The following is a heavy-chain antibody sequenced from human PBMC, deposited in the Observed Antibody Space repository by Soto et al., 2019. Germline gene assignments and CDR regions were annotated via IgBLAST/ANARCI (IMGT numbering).Heavy chain of an antibody. CDR3: ARDEQQPADGFDP. V-gene: IGHV1-46*03. J-gene: IGHJ5*02. CDR1: GYTFTSYY. Sequence: GASVKVSCKASGYTFTSYYMHWVRHAPGQGLEWMGIINPSGGSTSYAQKFQGRVTMTRDTSTSTVYMELSSLRSEDTAVYYCARDEQQPADGFDPWGQGTLVTVSS. D-gene: IGHD6-13*01. CDR2: INPSGGST.